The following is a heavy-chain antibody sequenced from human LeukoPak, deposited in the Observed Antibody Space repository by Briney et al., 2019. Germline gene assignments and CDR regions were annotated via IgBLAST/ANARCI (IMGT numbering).Heavy chain of an antibody. Sequence: GASVKVSCEASGYTFTSYYMHWVRQAPGQGLEWMGIINPSGGSTSYAQKFQGRVTMTRDTSTSTVYMELSSLRSEDTAVYYCAREGSSRRDGMDVWGQGTTVTVSS. V-gene: IGHV1-46*01. CDR3: AREGSSRRDGMDV. CDR2: INPSGGST. J-gene: IGHJ6*02. CDR1: GYTFTSYY. D-gene: IGHD6-13*01.